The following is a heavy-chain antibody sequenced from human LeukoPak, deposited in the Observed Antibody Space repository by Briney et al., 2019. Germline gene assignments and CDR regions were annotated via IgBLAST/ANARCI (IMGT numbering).Heavy chain of an antibody. V-gene: IGHV4-59*01. CDR3: ARHYYDSSGYRFDY. CDR2: IYYSGST. CDR1: GGSISRYY. Sequence: SGTLSLTCAVSGGSISRYYWSWIRQPPGKGLEWIGYIYYSGSTNYNPSLKSRVTISVDTSKNQFSLKLSSVTAADTAVYYCARHYYDSSGYRFDYWGQGTLVTVSS. D-gene: IGHD3-22*01. J-gene: IGHJ4*02.